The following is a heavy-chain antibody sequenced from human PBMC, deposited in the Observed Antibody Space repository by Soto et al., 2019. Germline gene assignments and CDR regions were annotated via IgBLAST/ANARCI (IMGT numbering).Heavy chain of an antibody. CDR3: ARKLVVSTSRQAYWYFEL. Sequence: DVQLLESGGDSVQPGGSVRLSCAGSGFTFINYAMNWVRQAPGKGLEWVSTISGGGDATFFADSLRGRFTFSRDNSKNTVTLQMNSLGVDDTAVYYCARKLVVSTSRQAYWYFELWGPGTRVSVSS. CDR2: ISGGGDAT. J-gene: IGHJ2*01. D-gene: IGHD2-21*01. V-gene: IGHV3-23*01. CDR1: GFTFINYA.